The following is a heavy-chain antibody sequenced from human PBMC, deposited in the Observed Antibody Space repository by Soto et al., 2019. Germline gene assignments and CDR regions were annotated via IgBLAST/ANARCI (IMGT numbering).Heavy chain of an antibody. D-gene: IGHD5-18*01. CDR3: ARVRAWIQLWPNWFDP. CDR2: INHSGST. V-gene: IGHV4-34*01. J-gene: IGHJ5*02. Sequence: QVQLQQWGAGLLKPSETLSLTCAVYGGSFSGYYWSWIRQPPGKGLEWIGEINHSGSTNYNPSLKSRVTISVDTSKNQFSLKLSSVTAADTAVYYCARVRAWIQLWPNWFDPLGQGTLVTVSS. CDR1: GGSFSGYY.